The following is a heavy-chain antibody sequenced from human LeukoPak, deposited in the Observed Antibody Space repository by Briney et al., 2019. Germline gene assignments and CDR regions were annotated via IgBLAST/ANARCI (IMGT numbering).Heavy chain of an antibody. D-gene: IGHD3-10*01. CDR1: GFSFSSSW. CDR3: AKGARRGAISMLRGVIGESYYFDY. Sequence: GGSLRLSCAASGFSFSSSWMHWVRQVPGKGLEWVSRINDDETSTTYAESVKGRFTISRDNSKNTLYLQMNSLRAEDTAVYYCAKGARRGAISMLRGVIGESYYFDYWGQGTLVTVSS. CDR2: INDDETST. J-gene: IGHJ4*02. V-gene: IGHV3-74*01.